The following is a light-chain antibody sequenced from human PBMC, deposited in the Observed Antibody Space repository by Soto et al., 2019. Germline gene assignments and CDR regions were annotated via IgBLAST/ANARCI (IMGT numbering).Light chain of an antibody. V-gene: IGKV3-20*01. CDR1: QSVSSSY. CDR3: QQYGSSLLFT. Sequence: EIVLTQSPGTLSLSPGERATLSCRASQSVSSSYLAWYQQQPGQAPRLLIYVASSRATGIPDRFSGSGSGTEFTLTISRLEPEDVAGDDCQQYGSSLLFTFGPGTKVDIK. CDR2: VAS. J-gene: IGKJ3*01.